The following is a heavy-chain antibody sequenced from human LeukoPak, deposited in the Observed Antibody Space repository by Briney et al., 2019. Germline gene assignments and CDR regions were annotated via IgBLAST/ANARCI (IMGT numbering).Heavy chain of an antibody. D-gene: IGHD1-1*01. Sequence: NSSETLSLTCAVYGGSFSGYYWSWIRQPPGKGLEYIGESNHSGSTNYNPSLKSRVTISVDTSKNQFSLKLSSVTAADTAVYYCARGGWNKFDYWGQGTLVTVSS. J-gene: IGHJ4*02. CDR3: ARGGWNKFDY. V-gene: IGHV4-34*01. CDR2: SNHSGST. CDR1: GGSFSGYY.